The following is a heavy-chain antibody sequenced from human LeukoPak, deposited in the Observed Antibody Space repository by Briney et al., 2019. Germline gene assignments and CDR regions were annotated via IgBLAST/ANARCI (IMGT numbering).Heavy chain of an antibody. V-gene: IGHV4-59*01. CDR2: MSYSGST. D-gene: IGHD3-10*01. CDR1: TASISSYY. J-gene: IGHJ4*02. Sequence: SETLSLTCTFSTASISSYYWSWIRQPPGKGLEWIGYMSYSGSTNYNPSLKSRVTISVDTSKNQFSLKLSSVTAADTAVYYCARGFGFGELLYYFDYWGQGTLVTVSS. CDR3: ARGFGFGELLYYFDY.